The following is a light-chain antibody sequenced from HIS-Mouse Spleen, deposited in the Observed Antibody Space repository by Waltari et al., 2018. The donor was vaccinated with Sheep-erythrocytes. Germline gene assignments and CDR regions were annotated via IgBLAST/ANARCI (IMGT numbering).Light chain of an antibody. CDR1: QSVSSSY. J-gene: IGKJ3*01. CDR2: GAS. Sequence: EIVFTQSPGTLSLSPGARATLSCRASQSVSSSYLAWYQQKPGQAPRLLISGASSRATGIPDRLSGSGSGTDFTLTISRLEPEDFAVYYCQQYGSSPFTFGPGTKVDIK. V-gene: IGKV3-20*01. CDR3: QQYGSSPFT.